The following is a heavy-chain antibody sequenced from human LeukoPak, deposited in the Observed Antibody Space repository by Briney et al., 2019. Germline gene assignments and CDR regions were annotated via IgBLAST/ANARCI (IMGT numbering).Heavy chain of an antibody. D-gene: IGHD6-13*01. CDR2: INHSGST. CDR3: ARSSGYSSSWFVAY. CDR1: GGSFSGYY. V-gene: IGHV4-34*01. Sequence: SETLSLTCAVYGGSFSGYYWSWIRQPPGKGLEWIGEINHSGSTNYNPSLKSRVTISVDTSKNQFSLKLSSVTAADTAVYYCARSSGYSSSWFVAYWGQGTLVTVSS. J-gene: IGHJ4*02.